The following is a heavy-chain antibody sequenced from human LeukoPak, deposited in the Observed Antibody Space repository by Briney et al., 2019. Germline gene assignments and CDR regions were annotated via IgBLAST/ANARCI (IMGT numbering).Heavy chain of an antibody. CDR2: INHSGST. CDR3: ASAGRSGSYYKVKFDY. J-gene: IGHJ4*02. CDR1: GGSFSGYY. V-gene: IGHV4-34*01. Sequence: PSETLSLTCAVYGGSFSGYYWSWIRQPPGKGLEWIGEINHSGSTNYNPSLKSRVTISVDTSKNQFSLKLSSVTAADTAVYYCASAGRSGSYYKVKFDYWGQGTLVTVSS. D-gene: IGHD1-26*01.